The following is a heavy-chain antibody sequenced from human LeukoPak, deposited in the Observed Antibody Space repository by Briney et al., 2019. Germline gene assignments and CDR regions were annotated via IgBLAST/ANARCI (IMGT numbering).Heavy chain of an antibody. J-gene: IGHJ6*02. V-gene: IGHV5-51*01. Sequence: HGESLKISCKGSGCSFTSYWIGWVRQMPGKGLEWMGIIYPGDSDTRYSPSFQGQVTISADKSISTAYLQWSSLKASDTAMYYCARLFSSWTTYYYYGMDVWGQGTTVTVSS. CDR1: GCSFTSYW. CDR2: IYPGDSDT. CDR3: ARLFSSWTTYYYYGMDV. D-gene: IGHD2-2*01.